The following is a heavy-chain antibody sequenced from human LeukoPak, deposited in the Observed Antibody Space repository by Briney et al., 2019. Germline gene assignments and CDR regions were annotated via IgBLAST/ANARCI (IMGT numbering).Heavy chain of an antibody. CDR2: ISYDGNNK. Sequence: GRSLRLSCAASGFTFSNYGMHWVRQAPGKGLEWVAVISYDGNNKYYADSVKGRFTISRDNSKNTLYLQMNSLTAEDTAVYYCARGPDYYGSGTYVSWGRGTLVTVSS. J-gene: IGHJ5*02. CDR1: GFTFSNYG. CDR3: ARGPDYYGSGTYVS. D-gene: IGHD3-10*01. V-gene: IGHV3-30*03.